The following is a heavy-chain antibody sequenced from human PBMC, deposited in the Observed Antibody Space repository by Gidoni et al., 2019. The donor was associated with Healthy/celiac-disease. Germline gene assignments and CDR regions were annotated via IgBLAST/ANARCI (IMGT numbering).Heavy chain of an antibody. CDR1: GFSLSTSGMC. V-gene: IGHV2-70*01. Sequence: QVTLRESGPALVKPTQTLTLTCTFSGFSLSTSGMCVSWIRQPPGKALEWLALIDWDDDKYYSTSLKTRLTISKDTSKNQVVLTMTNMDPVDTATYYCARNPGGYSYGAFDYWGQGTLVTVSS. J-gene: IGHJ4*02. CDR2: IDWDDDK. D-gene: IGHD5-18*01. CDR3: ARNPGGYSYGAFDY.